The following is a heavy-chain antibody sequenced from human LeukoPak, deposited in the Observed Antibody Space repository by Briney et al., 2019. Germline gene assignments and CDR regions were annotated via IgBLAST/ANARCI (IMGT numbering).Heavy chain of an antibody. CDR2: ISYDGSNK. J-gene: IGHJ4*02. V-gene: IGHV3-30-3*01. CDR1: GFTFSSFA. D-gene: IGHD6-13*01. Sequence: GESLKISCSASGFTFSSFAMHWVRQAPGKGLEWVAVISYDGSNKYFADSVRGRFTISRDNSKNTLFLQMNSLRAEDTAVYYCARDQMISAAGLDYWGQGTLVTVSS. CDR3: ARDQMISAAGLDY.